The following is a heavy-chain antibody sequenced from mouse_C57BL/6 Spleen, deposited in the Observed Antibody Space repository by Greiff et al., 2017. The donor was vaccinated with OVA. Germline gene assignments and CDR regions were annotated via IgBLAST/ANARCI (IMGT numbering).Heavy chain of an antibody. V-gene: IGHV5-4*01. Sequence: EVHLVESGGGLVKPGGSLKLSCAASGFTFSSYAMSWVRQTPEKRLEWVATISDGGSYTYYPDNVKGRFTISRDNAKNNLYLQMSHLKSEDTAMYYCARESTIVTRFAYWGQGALVTVSA. CDR3: ARESTIVTRFAY. J-gene: IGHJ3*01. CDR2: ISDGGSYT. D-gene: IGHD2-5*01. CDR1: GFTFSSYA.